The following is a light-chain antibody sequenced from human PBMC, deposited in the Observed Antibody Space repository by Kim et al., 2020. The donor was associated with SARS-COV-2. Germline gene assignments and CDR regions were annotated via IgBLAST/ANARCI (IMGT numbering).Light chain of an antibody. V-gene: IGLV3-21*04. CDR1: NIGSKT. Sequence: APGKTARITCGRNNIGSKTVHWYQQKPGQAPVLVIFYDSDRPSGIPERLSGSNSGDTATLTISRVEAGDEADYYCQVWDTGSDHVVFGGGTQLTVL. CDR2: YDS. J-gene: IGLJ2*01. CDR3: QVWDTGSDHVV.